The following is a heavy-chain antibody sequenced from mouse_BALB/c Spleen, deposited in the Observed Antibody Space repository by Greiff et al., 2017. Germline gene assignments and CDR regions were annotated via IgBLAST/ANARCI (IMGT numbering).Heavy chain of an antibody. Sequence: EVQLVESGGGLVKPGGSLKLSCAASGFTFSSYTMSWVRQTPEQRLEWVATISRGGSYTYYPDSFKGRVTISRDTANNTLYLQMSSLKSEDTAMYYCARHGFRPDMDYWGQGTTLTVSS. CDR1: GFTFSSYT. CDR3: ARHGFRPDMDY. J-gene: IGHJ2*01. D-gene: IGHD2-2*01. CDR2: ISRGGSYT. V-gene: IGHV5-6*01.